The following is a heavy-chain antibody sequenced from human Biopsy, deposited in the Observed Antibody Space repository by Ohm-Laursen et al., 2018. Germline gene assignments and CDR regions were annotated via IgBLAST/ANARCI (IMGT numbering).Heavy chain of an antibody. CDR1: GFTFSTYT. Sequence: SLRLSCSASGFTFSTYTMTWVRRAPGKGLEWVSSISRTSDFIYYADSVMGRFTISRDNAKNSVDLQMNSLRAEDTAVYFCARERGWKSISTIDYWGQGTLVTVSS. CDR3: ARERGWKSISTIDY. V-gene: IGHV3-21*01. CDR2: ISRTSDFI. J-gene: IGHJ4*02. D-gene: IGHD6-6*01.